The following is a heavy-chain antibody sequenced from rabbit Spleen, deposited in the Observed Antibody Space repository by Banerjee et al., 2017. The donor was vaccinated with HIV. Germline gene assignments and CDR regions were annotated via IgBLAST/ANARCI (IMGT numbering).Heavy chain of an antibody. D-gene: IGHD2-1*01. CDR1: GFSFSTGYD. CDR2: IYTGNGKN. V-gene: IGHV1S40*01. Sequence: QQLEESGGGLVKPGASLTLICTASGFSFSTGYDMSWVRQAPGKGLEWIGFIYTGNGKNYYASWAKGRFTISKTSSTTVALQVTSLTAADTATYFCVRDQAGDADYGPYYLNLWGQGTLVTVS. J-gene: IGHJ4*01. CDR3: VRDQAGDADYGPYYLNL.